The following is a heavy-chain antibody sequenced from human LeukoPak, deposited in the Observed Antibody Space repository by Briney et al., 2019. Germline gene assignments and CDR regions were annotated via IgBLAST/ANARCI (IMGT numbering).Heavy chain of an antibody. CDR1: GGSISSSSYY. V-gene: IGHV4-39*01. J-gene: IGHJ4*02. CDR3: ARVGPYYYDSSGFDY. Sequence: PSETLSLTCTVSGGSISSSSYYWGWIRQPPGTGLEWIGSIYYSGSIYYNPSLKSRVTISVDTSKNQFSLKLSSVTAADTAVYYCARVGPYYYDSSGFDYWGQGTLVTVSS. D-gene: IGHD3-22*01. CDR2: IYYSGSI.